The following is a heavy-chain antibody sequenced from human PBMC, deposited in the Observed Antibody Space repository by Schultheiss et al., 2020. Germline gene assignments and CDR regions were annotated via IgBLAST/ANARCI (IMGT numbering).Heavy chain of an antibody. CDR3: AKEQVDYVWGSYRTIFQH. D-gene: IGHD3-16*02. CDR1: GFTFSSYA. Sequence: GESLKISCAASGFTFSSYAMSWVRQAPGKGLEWVSAISGSGGSTYYADSVKGRFTISRDNSKNTLYLQMNSLRAEDTAVYYCAKEQVDYVWGSYRTIFQHWGQGTLVTVSS. V-gene: IGHV3-23*01. J-gene: IGHJ1*01. CDR2: ISGSGGST.